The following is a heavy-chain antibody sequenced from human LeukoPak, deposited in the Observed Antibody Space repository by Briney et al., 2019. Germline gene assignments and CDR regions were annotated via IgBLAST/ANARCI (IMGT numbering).Heavy chain of an antibody. CDR1: GYTFTSYG. Sequence: ASVKVSCKASGYTFTSYGISRVRQAPGQGLEWMGWISAYNGNTNFAQKLQGRLTMTTDTSTSTAYMELRSLRSDDTAVYYCAREYYYDSSTYYPLDYWGQGTLVTVSS. CDR3: AREYYYDSSTYYPLDY. J-gene: IGHJ4*02. V-gene: IGHV1-18*01. D-gene: IGHD3-22*01. CDR2: ISAYNGNT.